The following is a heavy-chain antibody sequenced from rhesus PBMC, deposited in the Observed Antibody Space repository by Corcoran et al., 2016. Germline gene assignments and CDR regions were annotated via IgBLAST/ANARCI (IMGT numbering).Heavy chain of an antibody. V-gene: IGHV4-65*01. J-gene: IGHJ3*01. CDR2: ISGSSGSP. CDR3: ARDKGEEYSGSWDTFDF. D-gene: IGHD6-25*01. CDR1: GGSISSRNW. Sequence: QVQLQESGPGLGKPSETLSLTCAVSGGSISSRNWWSWVRQPPGKGRAWIWYISGSSGSPYYNPSLKSRVTISTDTSKNQFSLKLSSVTAADTAVYYCARDKGEEYSGSWDTFDFWGQGLRVTVSS.